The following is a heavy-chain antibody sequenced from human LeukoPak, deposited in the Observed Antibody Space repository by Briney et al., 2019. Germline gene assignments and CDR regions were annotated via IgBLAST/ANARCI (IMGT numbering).Heavy chain of an antibody. V-gene: IGHV4-4*07. J-gene: IGHJ5*02. CDR1: GGSISSHY. CDR2: IYSSGTT. CDR3: ARLGRITMVRGVIINWFDP. D-gene: IGHD3-10*01. Sequence: PSETLSLTCTVSGGSISSHYWSWIRQPAGKELEWIGRIYSSGTTNYNPSLKSRVTMSVDTSKNQFSLKLSSVTAADTAVYYCARLGRITMVRGVIINWFDPWGQGTLVTVSS.